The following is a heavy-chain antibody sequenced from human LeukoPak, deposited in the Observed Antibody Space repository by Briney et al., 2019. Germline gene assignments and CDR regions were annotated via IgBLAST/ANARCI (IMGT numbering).Heavy chain of an antibody. D-gene: IGHD3-10*01. J-gene: IGHJ6*02. CDR1: GFTFSDYY. CDR2: ISGSGGST. Sequence: GGSLRLSCAASGFTFSDYYMSWIRQAPGKGLEWVSTISGSGGSTYYADSVKGRFTISRDNSKNTLYLQMNSLRAEDTAVYYCAKEGVWGITMVRGVTGNGMDVWGQGTTVTVSS. V-gene: IGHV3-23*01. CDR3: AKEGVWGITMVRGVTGNGMDV.